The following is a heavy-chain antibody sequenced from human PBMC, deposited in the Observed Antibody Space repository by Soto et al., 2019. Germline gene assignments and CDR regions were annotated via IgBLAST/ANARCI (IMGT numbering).Heavy chain of an antibody. J-gene: IGHJ4*02. V-gene: IGHV3-23*01. D-gene: IGHD3-3*01. Sequence: EVQLLASGGGLAQPGGSLRLSCAASGFPFSSYAMSWVRQAPGKGLEWVSGIGGSGGDTYYADSVKGRFTVSRDNAENTLYLKLNSLRVEDTATYYCARRTWRGRADYWGQGILVTVSS. CDR3: ARRTWRGRADY. CDR1: GFPFSSYA. CDR2: IGGSGGDT.